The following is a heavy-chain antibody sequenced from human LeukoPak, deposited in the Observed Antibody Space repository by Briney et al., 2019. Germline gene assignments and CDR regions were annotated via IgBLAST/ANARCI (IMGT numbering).Heavy chain of an antibody. CDR2: ISGDSTYI. V-gene: IGHV3-21*01. CDR3: ARVSGRLERQSDLDY. J-gene: IGHJ4*02. Sequence: GGSLRLSCAASGFTFASYSRNWVRQAPGKGLEWVSSISGDSTYIYNAGSVKGRFTISRDNAQASLYLQMISLRADDTAVYYCARVSGRLERQSDLDYWGQGTLVIVSS. CDR1: GFTFASYS. D-gene: IGHD1-1*01.